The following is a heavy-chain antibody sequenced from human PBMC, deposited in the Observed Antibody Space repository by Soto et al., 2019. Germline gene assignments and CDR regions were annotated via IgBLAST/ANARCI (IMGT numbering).Heavy chain of an antibody. CDR1: GFTFSDYY. J-gene: IGHJ4*02. CDR3: ARGSGYEGNDY. CDR2: ISNSGSTI. V-gene: IGHV3-11*01. D-gene: IGHD5-12*01. Sequence: QVQLVESGGGLVKPGGSLRLSCAASGFTFSDYYMSWIRQAPGKGLEWVSYISNSGSTIYYEDSVKGRFTIARTNAKNTLYMKMNSLRAKDTAVYYCARGSGYEGNDYWGQGTLVTVSS.